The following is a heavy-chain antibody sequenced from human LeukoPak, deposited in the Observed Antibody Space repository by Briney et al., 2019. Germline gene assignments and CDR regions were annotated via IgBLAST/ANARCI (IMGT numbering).Heavy chain of an antibody. V-gene: IGHV1-8*01. CDR1: GYTFISYD. D-gene: IGHD3-10*01. CDR2: MNPKSGDT. J-gene: IGHJ5*02. CDR3: AGDGRGSRSSWFDP. Sequence: ASVKVSCKASGYTFISYDIDWVRQATGQGLEWMGWMNPKSGDTGYSQKFQGRVFITRDTSINTAYMELSSLGSDDTAVYCCAGDGRGSRSSWFDPWGQGTLVIVSS.